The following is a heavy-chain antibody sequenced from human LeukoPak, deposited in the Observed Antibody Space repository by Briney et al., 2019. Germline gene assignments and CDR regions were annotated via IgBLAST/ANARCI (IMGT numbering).Heavy chain of an antibody. Sequence: ASVKVTCKASGYTFTNYDINWVRQATGQGLEGMGWMNPNSGNTGYAQKSQGRVTMPRNTLISTAYMELSRLTSDDTAVYYCARGPSSSWSPGWFDPWGQGTLVTGSS. CDR2: MNPNSGNT. D-gene: IGHD6-13*01. J-gene: IGHJ5*02. CDR1: GYTFTNYD. CDR3: ARGPSSSWSPGWFDP. V-gene: IGHV1-8*01.